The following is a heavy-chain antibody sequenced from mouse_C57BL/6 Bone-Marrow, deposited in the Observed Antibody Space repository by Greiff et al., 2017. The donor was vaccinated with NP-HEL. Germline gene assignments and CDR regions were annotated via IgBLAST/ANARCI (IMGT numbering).Heavy chain of an antibody. Sequence: ESGPGILQPSQTLSLTCSFSGFSLSTFGMGVGWIRQPSGKGLEWLAHIWWDDDKYYNPALKSRLTISKDTSKNHVFLKIANVDTADTATYYCARIANDYYGSSIFDYWGQGTTLTVSS. V-gene: IGHV8-8*01. CDR2: IWWDDDK. CDR1: GFSLSTFGMG. CDR3: ARIANDYYGSSIFDY. D-gene: IGHD1-1*01. J-gene: IGHJ2*01.